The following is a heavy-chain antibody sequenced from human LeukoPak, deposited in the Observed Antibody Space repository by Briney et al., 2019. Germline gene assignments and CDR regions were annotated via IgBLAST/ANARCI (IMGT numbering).Heavy chain of an antibody. CDR3: ARDRIRYYDSSGYSDY. Sequence: GGSLRLSCAASGFTVSSNYMSWVRQAPGKGLEWVANIKQDGSEKYYVDSVKGRFTISRDNAKNSLYLQMNSLRAEDTAVYYCARDRIRYYDSSGYSDYWGQGTLVTVSS. V-gene: IGHV3-7*01. CDR1: GFTVSSNY. J-gene: IGHJ4*02. CDR2: IKQDGSEK. D-gene: IGHD3-22*01.